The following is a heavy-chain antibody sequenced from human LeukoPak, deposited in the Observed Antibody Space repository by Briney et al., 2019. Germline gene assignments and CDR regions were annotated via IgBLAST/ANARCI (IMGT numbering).Heavy chain of an antibody. D-gene: IGHD1-26*01. CDR1: GFSLSTSGVG. J-gene: IGHJ4*02. CDR2: IYWDDDK. CDR3: ANVELLGHFDY. Sequence: SGPTLVNPTQTLTLTCTFSGFSLSTSGVGVGWIRQPPGKALEWLALIYWDDDKRYSPSPKSRLTITKDTSKNQVVLTMTNMDPVDTATYYCANVELLGHFDYWGQGTLVTVSS. V-gene: IGHV2-5*02.